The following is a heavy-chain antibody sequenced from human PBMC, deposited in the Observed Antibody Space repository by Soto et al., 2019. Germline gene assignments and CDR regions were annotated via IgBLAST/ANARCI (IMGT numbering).Heavy chain of an antibody. CDR3: AREDYYDTGYYVA. V-gene: IGHV4-4*07. J-gene: IGHJ5*02. D-gene: IGHD3-9*01. Sequence: PXETLSLTCTVSGRSMSGYYWSWIRQPAGERLEWIGRIYTSGTTDFNPSLKGRVTMSVDTSKNQFSLKLTSVTAADTALYYCAREDYYDTGYYVAWGQGTQVTV. CDR2: IYTSGTT. CDR1: GRSMSGYY.